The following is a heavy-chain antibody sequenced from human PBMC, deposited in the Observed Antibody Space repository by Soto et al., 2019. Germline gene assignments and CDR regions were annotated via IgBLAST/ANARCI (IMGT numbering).Heavy chain of an antibody. Sequence: ASETLSLTCTVSGGSISSGDYYWSWIRQPPGKGLEWIGYIYYSGSTYYNPSLKSRVTISVDTSKNQFSLKLSSVTAADTAVYYCARVRAYCGGDCRTDYYYYYGMDVWGQGTTVTVSS. CDR3: ARVRAYCGGDCRTDYYYYYGMDV. D-gene: IGHD2-21*02. CDR2: IYYSGST. J-gene: IGHJ6*02. V-gene: IGHV4-30-4*01. CDR1: GGSISSGDYY.